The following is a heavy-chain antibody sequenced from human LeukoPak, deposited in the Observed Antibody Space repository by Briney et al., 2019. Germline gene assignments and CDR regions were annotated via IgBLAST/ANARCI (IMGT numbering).Heavy chain of an antibody. CDR3: ARDEVSGGWYNH. CDR1: GYTFTSRG. Sequence: ASVKVSCKASGYTFTSRGFSWVRQAPGQGLEWMGWINADSGNTNYAQEFQGRVTSTTDTSTNTAYMELRSLRSDDTAVYYCARDEVSGGWYNHWGQGTLVTVSS. J-gene: IGHJ4*02. CDR2: INADSGNT. D-gene: IGHD6-19*01. V-gene: IGHV1-18*04.